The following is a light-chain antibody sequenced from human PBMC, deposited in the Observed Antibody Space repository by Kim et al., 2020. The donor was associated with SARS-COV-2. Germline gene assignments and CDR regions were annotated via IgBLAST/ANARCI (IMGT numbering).Light chain of an antibody. V-gene: IGLV3-19*01. CDR1: SLRNYY. J-gene: IGLJ3*02. CDR3: NSRDSSGDHVV. CDR2: GKY. Sequence: ELTQDPAVSVALGQTVRLTCQGDSLRNYYATWYQQRPGQAPVLVLYGKYNRPSGIPDRFSGSASGNTASLTITGAQAEDEADYYCNSRDSSGDHVVFG.